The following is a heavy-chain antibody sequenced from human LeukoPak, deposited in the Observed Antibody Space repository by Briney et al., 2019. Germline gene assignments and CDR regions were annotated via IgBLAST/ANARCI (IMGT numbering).Heavy chain of an antibody. J-gene: IGHJ4*02. CDR2: DYCGGNT. Sequence: PSGALSLTCTVSGVSVTTDSYCWGWLRQPPGEGRGWIGYDYCGGNTNYGPSFKGRVTISGDTSKNHFSLTLTSVTAADTAVYFCARDHFGSLDSWGPGILVTVSP. CDR3: ARDHFGSLDS. D-gene: IGHD3-10*01. CDR1: GVSVTTDSYC. V-gene: IGHV4-61*03.